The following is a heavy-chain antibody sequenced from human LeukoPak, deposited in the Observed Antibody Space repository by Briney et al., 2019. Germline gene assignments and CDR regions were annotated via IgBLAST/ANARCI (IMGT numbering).Heavy chain of an antibody. CDR2: IIPIYGRA. J-gene: IGHJ3*02. V-gene: IGHV1-69*13. CDR3: AGFFYDSSNDAFDI. Sequence: SVKVSCKASGVTFGSYDFTFTSYAISWVRKAPGQGLEWMREIIPIYGRANYPQKFQGRVSVTADESTRTVTMQLSSLRSEDTAVYCCAGFFYDSSNDAFDIWGQGTVVTVS. CDR1: GVTFGSYDFTFTSYA. D-gene: IGHD3-22*01.